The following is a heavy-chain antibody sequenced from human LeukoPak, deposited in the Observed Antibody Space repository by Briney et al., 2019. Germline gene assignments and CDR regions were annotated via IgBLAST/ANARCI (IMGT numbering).Heavy chain of an antibody. J-gene: IGHJ4*02. CDR2: ISPDGSTT. CDR1: GFTFSSYW. CDR3: TRDFDSSSAI. Sequence: GGSLRLSCVGSGFTFSSYWMHWVRQAPGKGLVWVSRISPDGSTTGHADSVKGRFTTSRDNAKNTLFLQKNSLRAEDTAVYYCTRDFDSSSAIWGQGTLVTVSS. V-gene: IGHV3-74*01. D-gene: IGHD3-3*01.